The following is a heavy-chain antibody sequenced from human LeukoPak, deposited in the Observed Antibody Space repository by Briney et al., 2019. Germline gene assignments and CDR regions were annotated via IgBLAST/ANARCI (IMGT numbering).Heavy chain of an antibody. V-gene: IGHV4-34*01. Sequence: SETLSLTCAVYGGSFSGYYWSWIRQPPGKGLEWIGEINHSGSTNYNPSLKSRVTISVDTSKNQFSLKLSSVTAADTAVYYCAREQLGFHDYWGRGTLVTVSS. CDR2: INHSGST. CDR3: AREQLGFHDY. J-gene: IGHJ4*02. CDR1: GGSFSGYY. D-gene: IGHD6-6*01.